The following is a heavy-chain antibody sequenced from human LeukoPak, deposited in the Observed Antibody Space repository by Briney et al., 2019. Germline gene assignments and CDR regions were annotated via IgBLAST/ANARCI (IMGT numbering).Heavy chain of an antibody. CDR1: GGSISSYY. D-gene: IGHD5-12*01. V-gene: IGHV4-4*07. CDR2: IYTSGST. J-gene: IGHJ5*02. CDR3: ARDGRYSAGGCFDP. Sequence: PSETLSLTCTVSGGSISSYYWSWIRQPAGKGREWIGRIYTSGSTNYNPSLKSRVTMSVDTSKNQFSLKLSPVTAADTAVYYCARDGRYSAGGCFDPWGQGTLVTVSS.